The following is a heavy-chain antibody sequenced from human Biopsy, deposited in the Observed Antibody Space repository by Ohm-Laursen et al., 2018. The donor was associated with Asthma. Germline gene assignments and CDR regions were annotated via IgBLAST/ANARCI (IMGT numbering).Heavy chain of an antibody. D-gene: IGHD3-22*01. CDR3: ARDLSFYDSSGYYRRWFDP. CDR1: GGSINIGDYY. J-gene: IGHJ5*02. V-gene: IGHV4-30-4*02. Sequence: SDTLSLTCTVSGGSINIGDYYWSWIRQPPGKGLEWIGYIYYSGSTYYNPSLKSRVTISVDTSKNQFSLKLSSVTAADTAVYYCARDLSFYDSSGYYRRWFDPWGQGTLVTVSS. CDR2: IYYSGST.